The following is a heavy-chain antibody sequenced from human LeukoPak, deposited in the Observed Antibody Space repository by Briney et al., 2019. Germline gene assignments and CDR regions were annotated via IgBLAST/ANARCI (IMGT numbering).Heavy chain of an antibody. D-gene: IGHD3-10*02. Sequence: SETLSLTCTVSGGSISSSSHYWGWIRQPPGKGLEWIGSIYYSGTIAYNPSLKSRVTISVDTSKNQFSLKLSSVTAADTAVYYCVRWQSGSMFHPPWGQGTLVTVSS. CDR2: IYYSGTI. CDR1: GGSISSSSHY. CDR3: VRWQSGSMFHPP. J-gene: IGHJ5*02. V-gene: IGHV4-39*01.